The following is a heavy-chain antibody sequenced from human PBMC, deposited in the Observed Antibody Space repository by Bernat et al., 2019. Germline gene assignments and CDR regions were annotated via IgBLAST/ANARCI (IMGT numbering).Heavy chain of an antibody. CDR1: GFTFSSYG. D-gene: IGHD3-10*01. V-gene: IGHV3-33*01. CDR2: IWYDGINK. J-gene: IGHJ6*02. Sequence: QVQLVESGGGVVQPGRSLRLSCAASGFTFSSYGMHWVRQAPGKGLEWVAVIWYDGINKYYADSVKGRFTISRDNSKNTLYLQMNSLRAEDTAVYYCARNRVYSSGSYYYYYYYGMDVWGQGTTGTVSS. CDR3: ARNRVYSSGSYYYYYYYGMDV.